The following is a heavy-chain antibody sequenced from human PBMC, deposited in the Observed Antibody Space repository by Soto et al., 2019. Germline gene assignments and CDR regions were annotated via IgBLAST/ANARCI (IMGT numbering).Heavy chain of an antibody. CDR1: GGSISSGDYY. Sequence: QVQLQESGPGLVKPSQTLSLTCTVSGGSISSGDYYWRWIRQPPGKGLEWIGYIYYSGSTYYNPSIKSRVTITVDTSKNQFSLKLSSVTAADTAVYYCARDRAKTYYYGSGAVDYWGQGTLVTVSS. V-gene: IGHV4-30-4*01. CDR2: IYYSGST. CDR3: ARDRAKTYYYGSGAVDY. J-gene: IGHJ4*02. D-gene: IGHD3-10*01.